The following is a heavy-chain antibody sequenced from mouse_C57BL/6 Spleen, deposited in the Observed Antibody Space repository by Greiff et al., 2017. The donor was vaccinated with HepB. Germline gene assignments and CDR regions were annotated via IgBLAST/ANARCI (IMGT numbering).Heavy chain of an antibody. J-gene: IGHJ2*01. CDR2: ISGGGGNT. Sequence: EVQGVESGGGLVKPGGSLKLSCAASGFTFSSYTMSWVRQTPEKRLEWVATISGGGGNTYYPDSVKGRFTISRDNAKNTLYLQMSSLRSEDTALYYCARLIDGYWGVFDDWGKGTTLTAYS. D-gene: IGHD2-3*01. CDR1: GFTFSSYT. CDR3: ARLIDGYWGVFDD. V-gene: IGHV5-9*01.